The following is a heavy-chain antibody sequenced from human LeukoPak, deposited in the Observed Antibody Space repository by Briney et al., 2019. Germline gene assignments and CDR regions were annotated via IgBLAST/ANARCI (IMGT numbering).Heavy chain of an antibody. Sequence: PGGSLRLSCAASGFTFSDYYMSWIRQAPGKGLEWVSYISSSGSTIYYADSVKGRFTISRDNAKNSLYLQMNSLRAEDTAVYYCARRPPDYGDYSYYFDYWGQGTLVTVSS. D-gene: IGHD4-17*01. CDR1: GFTFSDYY. CDR3: ARRPPDYGDYSYYFDY. CDR2: ISSSGSTI. J-gene: IGHJ4*02. V-gene: IGHV3-11*01.